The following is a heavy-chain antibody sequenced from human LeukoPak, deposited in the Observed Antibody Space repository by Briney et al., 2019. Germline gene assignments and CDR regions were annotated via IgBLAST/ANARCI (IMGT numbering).Heavy chain of an antibody. CDR3: ARDSDHTSMLFKGFDY. D-gene: IGHD5-18*01. CDR2: IYFSGTT. Sequence: PSETLSLTCTVSGGSISSSSYYWGWIRQPPGKGLEWIGSIYFSGTTYYNPSLQSRVTISVDTAKNQFSLKVTSVTAADTAAYYCARDSDHTSMLFKGFDYWGQGTLVTVSS. CDR1: GGSISSSSYY. J-gene: IGHJ4*02. V-gene: IGHV4-39*07.